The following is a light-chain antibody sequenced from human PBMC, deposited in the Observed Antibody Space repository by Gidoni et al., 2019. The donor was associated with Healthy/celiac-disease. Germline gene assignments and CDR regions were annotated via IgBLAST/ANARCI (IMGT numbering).Light chain of an antibody. J-gene: IGLJ2*01. CDR3: ASWDGSLSVVG. CDR2: RNN. V-gene: IGLV1-47*01. Sequence: QSVLTQPPSASGTPGHGITISRSGSRSNIGRNYVYWYQQLPGTAPKLLIYRNNQRPSGVPDRFSGSKSGTSASLAISGLRSEDEADYYCASWDGSLSVVGFGGGTKLTVL. CDR1: RSNIGRNY.